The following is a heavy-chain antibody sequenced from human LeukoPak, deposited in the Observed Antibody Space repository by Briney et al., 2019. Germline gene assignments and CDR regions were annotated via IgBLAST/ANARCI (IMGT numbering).Heavy chain of an antibody. D-gene: IGHD1-26*01. Sequence: SETLSLTCVVSGGSVSGYYWGWIRQPPGKGLEWIGYIYYSGSTNYNPSLKSRVTISVDTSKNQFSLKLSSVTAADTAVYYCARAAYSGSYHSDYWGQGTLVTVSS. CDR2: IYYSGST. CDR1: GGSVSGYY. V-gene: IGHV4-59*02. CDR3: ARAAYSGSYHSDY. J-gene: IGHJ4*02.